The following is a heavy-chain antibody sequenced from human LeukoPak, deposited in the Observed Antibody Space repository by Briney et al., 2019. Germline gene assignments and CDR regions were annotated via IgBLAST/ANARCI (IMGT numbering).Heavy chain of an antibody. CDR2: MNPNSGNT. J-gene: IGHJ6*03. CDR3: ARASYGGNPSPSAVYYYYYYMDV. D-gene: IGHD4/OR15-4a*01. V-gene: IGHV1-8*01. CDR1: GYTFTSYD. Sequence: ASVKVSCKASGYTFTSYDINWVRQATGQGLEWMGWMNPNSGNTGYAQKFQGRVTMTRNTSISTAYMELSSLRSEDPAVYYCARASYGGNPSPSAVYYYYYYMDVWGKGTTVTVSS.